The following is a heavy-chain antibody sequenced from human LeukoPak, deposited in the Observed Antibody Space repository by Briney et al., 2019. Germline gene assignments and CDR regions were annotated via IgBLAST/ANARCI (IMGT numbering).Heavy chain of an antibody. Sequence: ASVKVSCKASGYTFTGYYMHWVRQAPGQGLEWMGWINPNSGGTNYAQKFQGRVTMTRDTSISTAYMELNRLRSDDTAVYYCARAREYSYYYYYMDVWGKGTTVTISS. CDR3: ARAREYSYYYYYMDV. CDR2: INPNSGGT. J-gene: IGHJ6*03. CDR1: GYTFTGYY. V-gene: IGHV1-2*02.